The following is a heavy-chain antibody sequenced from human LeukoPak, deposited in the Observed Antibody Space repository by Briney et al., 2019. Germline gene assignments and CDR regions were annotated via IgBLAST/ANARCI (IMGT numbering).Heavy chain of an antibody. Sequence: SETLSLTCTVSGGSINIYYWSWIRQPAGKGLEWIGRIYPSGTTHYNPSLKSRVTISSDSSKSQFSLNLNSVTAADTAVYFCARTSATGATYFDYWGQGTLVTVSS. D-gene: IGHD1-26*01. J-gene: IGHJ4*02. V-gene: IGHV4-4*07. CDR2: IYPSGTT. CDR3: ARTSATGATYFDY. CDR1: GGSINIYY.